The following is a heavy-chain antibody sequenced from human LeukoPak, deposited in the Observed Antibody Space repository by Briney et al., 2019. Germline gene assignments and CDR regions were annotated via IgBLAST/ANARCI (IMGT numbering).Heavy chain of an antibody. CDR2: ISYDGSKK. CDR3: ANDAAQQQLSNLFYGMDV. D-gene: IGHD6-13*01. V-gene: IGHV3-30-3*02. CDR1: VLTFSHCS. Sequence: PGKSLRLSCAASVLTFSHCSMHWVRRAPCKGQEWVAFISYDGSKKYYADSVKGRFTISRDNSKNTLYLQMNSLRAEDTAVYFCANDAAQQQLSNLFYGMDVWGQGTTVTVSS. J-gene: IGHJ6*02.